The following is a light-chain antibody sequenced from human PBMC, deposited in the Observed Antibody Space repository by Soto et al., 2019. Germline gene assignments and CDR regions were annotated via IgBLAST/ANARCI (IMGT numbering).Light chain of an antibody. CDR2: GAS. CDR1: QTVSSRF. J-gene: IGKJ1*01. CDR3: QPYCSSWT. Sequence: MVLRQSAETLSLSRGERATISCRASQTVSSRFLAWYQQKPGQAPRLLIYGASNRATGIPDRFSGSGSGTDFTLTISRLEPEDFPVYSCQPYCSSWTFAQGTKVDNK. V-gene: IGKV3-20*01.